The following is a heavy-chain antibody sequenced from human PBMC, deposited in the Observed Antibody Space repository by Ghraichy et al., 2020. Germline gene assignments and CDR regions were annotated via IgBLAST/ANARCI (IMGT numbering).Heavy chain of an antibody. CDR3: ARTGGSGSFWGGFDY. Sequence: GESLNISCAASGFIVSSKYMSWVRQAPGKGLEWVSVIYSGGSTYYADSVKGRFTISRDNSKNTLYLQMNSLRAEDTAVYYCARTGGSGSFWGGFDYWGQGTLVTVSS. J-gene: IGHJ4*02. CDR1: GFIVSSKY. CDR2: IYSGGST. D-gene: IGHD3-10*01. V-gene: IGHV3-53*01.